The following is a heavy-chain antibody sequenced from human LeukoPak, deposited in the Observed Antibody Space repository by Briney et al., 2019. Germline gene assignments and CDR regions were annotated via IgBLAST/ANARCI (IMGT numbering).Heavy chain of an antibody. D-gene: IGHD2-21*01. Sequence: GGSLRLSCAASGFTCSSYGMHWVRQAPGKGLEWVAFIRYDGSNKYYADSVKGRFTISRDNSKNTLYLQMNSLRAEDTAVYYCAKEVIVVVIGESDAFDIWGQGTMVTVSS. J-gene: IGHJ3*02. CDR3: AKEVIVVVIGESDAFDI. V-gene: IGHV3-30*02. CDR1: GFTCSSYG. CDR2: IRYDGSNK.